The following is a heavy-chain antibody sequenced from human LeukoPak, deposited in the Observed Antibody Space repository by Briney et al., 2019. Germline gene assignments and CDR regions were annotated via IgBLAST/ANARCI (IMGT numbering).Heavy chain of an antibody. CDR1: GFTFSNYA. J-gene: IGHJ4*02. Sequence: GGSLRLSCAASGFTFSNYAMNWVRQVPGMGLEWVSYVSSSSSTIFYADSVKGRFTISRDNAKNSLYLQMNSLRDEDTAVYYCARMHYFDYWGQGTLVTVSS. V-gene: IGHV3-48*02. CDR3: ARMHYFDY. CDR2: VSSSSSTI.